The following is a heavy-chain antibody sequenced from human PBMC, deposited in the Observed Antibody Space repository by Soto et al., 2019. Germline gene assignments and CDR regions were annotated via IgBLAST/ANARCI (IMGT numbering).Heavy chain of an antibody. D-gene: IGHD5-12*01. V-gene: IGHV1-69*02. J-gene: IGHJ2*01. CDR2: IIPILGIA. CDR1: GGTFSSYT. Sequence: QVQLVQSGAEVKKPGSSVKVSCKASGGTFSSYTISWVRQAPGQGLEWMGRIIPILGIANYAQKFQGRVTITADKSTSTAYMELSCLRSEDTAVYYCATRPLGGYDVTETCYFDLWGRGTLVTVSS. CDR3: ATRPLGGYDVTETCYFDL.